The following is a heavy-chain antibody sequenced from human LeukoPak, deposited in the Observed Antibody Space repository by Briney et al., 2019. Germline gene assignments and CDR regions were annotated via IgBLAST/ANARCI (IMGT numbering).Heavy chain of an antibody. J-gene: IGHJ6*03. CDR2: IKPSGGST. CDR3: ARVSPTNYYSYMDV. Sequence: GASVKISCKTSGYSFTNYNLHWVRQAPGQRLEWRGIIKPSGGSTNYAQKRQGRVTMTTDTSTSTAYMELRSLRSDDTAVYYCARVSPTNYYSYMDVWGKGTTVTVSS. V-gene: IGHV1-46*01. CDR1: GYSFTNYN. D-gene: IGHD1-26*01.